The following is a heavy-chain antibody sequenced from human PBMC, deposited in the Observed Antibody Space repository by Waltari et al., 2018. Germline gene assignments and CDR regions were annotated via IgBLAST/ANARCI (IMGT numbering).Heavy chain of an antibody. CDR2: NSPICSTS. CDR1: GGTFSSYA. J-gene: IGHJ4*02. Sequence: QVQLVQSGAEVKKHGSSVKVSCKASGGTFSSYAISWVRRAPGQGLEGMGGNSPICSTSNYAQKFQGRVTSTTDESTSTAYMELSSLRSEDTAVYYCARGNRYCSSTSCPIRSFDYWGQGTLVTVSS. D-gene: IGHD2-2*01. CDR3: ARGNRYCSSTSCPIRSFDY. V-gene: IGHV1-69*05.